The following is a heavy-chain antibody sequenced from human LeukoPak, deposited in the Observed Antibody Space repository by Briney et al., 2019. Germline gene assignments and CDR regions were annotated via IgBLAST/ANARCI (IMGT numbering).Heavy chain of an antibody. CDR1: GFTFSSYA. CDR3: ARGDGFVVVVAAAIEY. CDR2: TSYDGSTK. J-gene: IGHJ4*02. Sequence: PGGSLRLSCAASGFTFSSYAMHWVRQAPGKGLEWVTVTSYDGSTKCYADSVKGRFTISRDNSNNTLYLHMNSLRAEDTAVYYCARGDGFVVVVAAAIEYWGQGTLVTVSS. D-gene: IGHD2-15*01. V-gene: IGHV3-30-3*01.